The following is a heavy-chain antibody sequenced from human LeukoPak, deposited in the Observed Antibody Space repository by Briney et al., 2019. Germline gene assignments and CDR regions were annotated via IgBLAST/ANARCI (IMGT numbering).Heavy chain of an antibody. CDR3: GKLRPGVVVAATNY. CDR2: ISGSDGST. Sequence: GGSLRLSCAASGFTFSNYAMSWVRQAPGKGLEWVSGISGSDGSTYYADSVKGRFTISRDNSKNTLYLQMNSLRAEDTAVYYCGKLRPGVVVAATNYWGQGTLVTVSS. CDR1: GFTFSNYA. D-gene: IGHD2-15*01. V-gene: IGHV3-23*01. J-gene: IGHJ4*02.